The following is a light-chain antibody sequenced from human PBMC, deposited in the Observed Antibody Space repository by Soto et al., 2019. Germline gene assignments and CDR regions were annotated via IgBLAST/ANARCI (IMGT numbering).Light chain of an antibody. Sequence: EIALTQAPATLSVSPGETATLSCRASQSVTNYLAWYQQRPGQAPRLLIYDASKRATGIPARFSGSGSGTDFTLTITSLEPEDFAVYHCQQRSNSITFGQGTRLEIK. CDR1: QSVTNY. CDR3: QQRSNSIT. CDR2: DAS. V-gene: IGKV3-11*01. J-gene: IGKJ5*01.